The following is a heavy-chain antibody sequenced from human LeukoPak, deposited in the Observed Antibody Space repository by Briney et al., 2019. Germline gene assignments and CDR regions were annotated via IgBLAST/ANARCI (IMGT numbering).Heavy chain of an antibody. Sequence: GGSLRLSCAASGFTFSSYWMSWVRQAPGKGLEWVANIKQDGSEKYYVDSVKGRFTISRDNAKNSLYLQMNTLRAEDTAVYYCARPYYYDSSGYFGYWGQGTLVTVSS. D-gene: IGHD3-22*01. CDR3: ARPYYYDSSGYFGY. CDR2: IKQDGSEK. V-gene: IGHV3-7*01. CDR1: GFTFSSYW. J-gene: IGHJ4*02.